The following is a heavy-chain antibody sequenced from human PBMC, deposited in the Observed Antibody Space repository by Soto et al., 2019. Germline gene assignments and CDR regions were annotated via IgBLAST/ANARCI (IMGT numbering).Heavy chain of an antibody. D-gene: IGHD2-21*02. CDR1: ARSISGYY. CDR3: ARDLWGYCGTDCYPLDV. V-gene: IGHV4-59*01. Sequence: SETLSLTCTVSARSISGYYWTWIRQPPGKGLEWIVYMYNTGSTVYNPSFKSRVTISVDTSKNQFSLKLNSVTAADTAVYYCARDLWGYCGTDCYPLDVWGQGTTVT. CDR2: MYNTGST. J-gene: IGHJ6*02.